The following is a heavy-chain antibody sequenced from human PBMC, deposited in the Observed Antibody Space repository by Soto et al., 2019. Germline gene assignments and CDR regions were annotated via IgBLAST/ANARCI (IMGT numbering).Heavy chain of an antibody. CDR3: AGDHGYIYGFWYFDL. J-gene: IGHJ2*01. Sequence: QVQLQESGPGLVKPSETLSLTCTVSGDSISTYYWNWIRQSPGKGLEWIGYIYDIGTTNYNPSLKGRATISVDTSKNQFSLKLRSVTAADTAVYFCAGDHGYIYGFWYFDLWGRGTLVTVSS. V-gene: IGHV4-59*01. D-gene: IGHD5-18*01. CDR2: IYDIGTT. CDR1: GDSISTYY.